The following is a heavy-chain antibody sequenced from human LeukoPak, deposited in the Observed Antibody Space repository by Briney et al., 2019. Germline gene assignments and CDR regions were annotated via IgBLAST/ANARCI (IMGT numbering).Heavy chain of an antibody. CDR3: AKGIPIDYYDSSGRFAFDI. D-gene: IGHD3-22*01. CDR1: GFTFSSYG. J-gene: IGHJ3*02. Sequence: GGSLRLSCAASGFTFSSYGMHWVRQAPGKGLEWVAFIRYDGSNKYYADSVKGRFTISRDNSKNTLYLQMNSLRAEDTAVYYCAKGIPIDYYDSSGRFAFDIWGQGTMVTVSS. V-gene: IGHV3-30*02. CDR2: IRYDGSNK.